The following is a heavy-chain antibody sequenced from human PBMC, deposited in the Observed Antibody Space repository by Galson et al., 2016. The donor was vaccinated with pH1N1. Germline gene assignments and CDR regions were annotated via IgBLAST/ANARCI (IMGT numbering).Heavy chain of an antibody. V-gene: IGHV3-30*04. D-gene: IGHD5-12*01. J-gene: IGHJ4*02. CDR2: ILYDGTNE. CDR1: GFTFTSYA. Sequence: SLRLSCAASGFTFTSYAMHWVRQAPGKGLEWVAVILYDGTNEYYADSVKGRFTISRDKTQSTVYLQMNSLRTEDQAVYYCARDSEYSGHEGFHWAQGTLVIVSS. CDR3: ARDSEYSGHEGFH.